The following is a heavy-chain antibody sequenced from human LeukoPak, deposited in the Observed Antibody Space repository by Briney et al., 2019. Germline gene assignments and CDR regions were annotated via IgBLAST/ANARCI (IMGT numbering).Heavy chain of an antibody. J-gene: IGHJ5*02. Sequence: GASVKVSCKASGYTFTSYTMHWVRQAPGQRLEWMGWINAGNGNTKYSQKFQGRVTITRDTSASTAYLELSSLRSEDTAVYYCARLMYDYDSSGYNWFDPWGQGTLVTVSS. V-gene: IGHV1-3*01. D-gene: IGHD3-22*01. CDR1: GYTFTSYT. CDR2: INAGNGNT. CDR3: ARLMYDYDSSGYNWFDP.